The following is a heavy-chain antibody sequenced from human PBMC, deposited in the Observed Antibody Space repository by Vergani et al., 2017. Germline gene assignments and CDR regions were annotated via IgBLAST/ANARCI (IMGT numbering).Heavy chain of an antibody. J-gene: IGHJ6*02. D-gene: IGHD3-16*02. Sequence: QVQLQESGPGLVKPSETLSLTCTVSGGSISSYYWSWIRQPPGKGLEWIGYIYYSGSTNYNPSLKSRVTISVDTSKNQFSLKLSSVTAADTAVYYCAKDIFPRDYVWGSYRQSYYYGMDVWGQGTTVTVSS. CDR3: AKDIFPRDYVWGSYRQSYYYGMDV. CDR2: IYYSGST. CDR1: GGSISSYY. V-gene: IGHV4-59*01.